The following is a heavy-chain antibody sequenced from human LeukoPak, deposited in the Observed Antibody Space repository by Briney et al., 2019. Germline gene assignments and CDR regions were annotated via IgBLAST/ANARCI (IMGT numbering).Heavy chain of an antibody. CDR2: INHSGST. J-gene: IGHJ4*02. Sequence: SETLSLTCAVYGGSFSGYYWSWIRQPPGKGLEWIGEINHSGSTNYNPSLKSRVTISVDTSKNQFSLKLSSVTAAGTAVYYCARGGVYYFDYWGQGTLVTVSS. CDR1: GGSFSGYY. V-gene: IGHV4-34*01. CDR3: ARGGVYYFDY.